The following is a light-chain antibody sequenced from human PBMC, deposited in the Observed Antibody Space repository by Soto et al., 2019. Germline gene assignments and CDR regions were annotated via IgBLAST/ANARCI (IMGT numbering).Light chain of an antibody. CDR3: VAWDDSLNGWV. V-gene: IGLV1-44*01. CDR1: DSNIGKNS. CDR2: VND. J-gene: IGLJ3*02. Sequence: QSVLTQPPSASGTPGQRVTISCSGSDSNIGKNSVNWHKQLPQTAPKLLIYVNDQRPSGVPVRFSGSKSGTSASLAISGLQSEDEADYYCVAWDDSLNGWVFGGGTKVTVL.